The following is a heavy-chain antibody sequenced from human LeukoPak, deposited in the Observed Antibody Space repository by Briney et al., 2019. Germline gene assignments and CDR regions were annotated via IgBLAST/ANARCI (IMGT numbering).Heavy chain of an antibody. J-gene: IGHJ3*01. V-gene: IGHV1-58*01. D-gene: IGHD3-22*01. CDR3: AAEAAYYYDSRDAFDV. Sequence: SVKVSFKASGFTFTSSAVQWVRQARGQRLEWIGWIVVGSGNTSYAQKFQERVTITRDMSTSLVYMELSSLRSEDTAVYYCAAEAAYYYDSRDAFDVWGQGTMVTVSS. CDR1: GFTFTSSA. CDR2: IVVGSGNT.